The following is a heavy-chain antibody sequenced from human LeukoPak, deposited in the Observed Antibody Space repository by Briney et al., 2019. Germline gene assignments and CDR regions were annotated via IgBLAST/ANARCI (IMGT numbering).Heavy chain of an antibody. CDR2: IKQDGSDK. D-gene: IGHD1-26*01. Sequence: PGGSLRLSCAASGFSFSNYYMSWVRQAPGKGLEWVANIKQDGSDKSYVDSVKGRFTISRDNAENSLYLQMNSLRAEDTAVYFCARDREVGPPIHDYWGKGTLVTVSS. CDR1: GFSFSNYY. J-gene: IGHJ4*02. CDR3: ARDREVGPPIHDY. V-gene: IGHV3-7*01.